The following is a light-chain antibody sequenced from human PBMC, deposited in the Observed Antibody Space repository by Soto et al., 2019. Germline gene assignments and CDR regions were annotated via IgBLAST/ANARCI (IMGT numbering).Light chain of an antibody. Sequence: SALNQPPSSTGSPGESVIISCPGTKNDIGVYDFVSWYQHHAGKAPRLIIYEVVQRPSGVPDRFSGSKSGNTASLTVSGLQAADEADYFCKSYAGSNTYVFGSGTKV. J-gene: IGLJ1*01. CDR3: KSYAGSNTYV. CDR2: EVV. CDR1: KNDIGVYDF. V-gene: IGLV2-8*01.